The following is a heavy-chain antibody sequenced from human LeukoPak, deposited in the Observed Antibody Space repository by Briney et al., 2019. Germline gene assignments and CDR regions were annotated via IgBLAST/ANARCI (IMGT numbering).Heavy chain of an antibody. V-gene: IGHV3-73*01. Sequence: PGGSLRLSCAASGFTFSSYAMSWVRQAPGKGLEWVGRIRSKANSYATAYAASVKGRFTISRDDSKNTAYLQMNSLKTEDTAVYYCTPSLYDILTGSDYWGQGTLVTVSS. CDR1: GFTFSSYA. CDR3: TPSLYDILTGSDY. D-gene: IGHD3-9*01. J-gene: IGHJ4*02. CDR2: IRSKANSYAT.